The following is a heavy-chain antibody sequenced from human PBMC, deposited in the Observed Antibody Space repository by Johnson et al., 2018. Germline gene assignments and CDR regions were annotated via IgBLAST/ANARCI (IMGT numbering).Heavy chain of an antibody. CDR3: ARDSPISGTYYGMDV. CDR1: GFAFSSYG. V-gene: IGHV3-33*01. J-gene: IGHJ6*02. Sequence: QVQLVQSGGGVVQPGRSLRLSCAASGFAFSSYGMHWVRQAPGKGLEWVAVIWYDGSNKDYAEFVKGRVTISRDNSKNTLYLQMNSLRVEDTAVYYCARDSPISGTYYGMDVWGQGTTVTASS. D-gene: IGHD1-20*01. CDR2: IWYDGSNK.